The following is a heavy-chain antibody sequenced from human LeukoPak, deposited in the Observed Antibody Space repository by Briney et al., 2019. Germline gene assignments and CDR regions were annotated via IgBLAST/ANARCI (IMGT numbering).Heavy chain of an antibody. CDR2: IYGADTI. D-gene: IGHD4/OR15-4a*01. CDR1: GFTISSGY. V-gene: IGHV3-66*01. Sequence: GGSLRLSCAASGFTISSGYMSWVRQVPGKGLEWVSCIYGADTIYYADFVKDRFTISRDSNRNILYLQMNILRADDTAVYYCARGARGAYFDYWGQGTLVTVSS. CDR3: ARGARGAYFDY. J-gene: IGHJ4*02.